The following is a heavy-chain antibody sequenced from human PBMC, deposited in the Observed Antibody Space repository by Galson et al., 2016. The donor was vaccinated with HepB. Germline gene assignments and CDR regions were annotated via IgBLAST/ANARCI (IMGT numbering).Heavy chain of an antibody. CDR1: GFTFSRYN. CDR2: ISISGSTV. D-gene: IGHD3-22*01. CDR3: AREADFYDSTGYFPPFAY. J-gene: IGHJ4*02. V-gene: IGHV3-48*03. Sequence: SLRLSCAGSGFTFSRYNMNWVRQAPGKGLEWLADISISGSTVYYADSVKGRFTISRDNDKNSVYLQMDSLRDEDTAVYYCAREADFYDSTGYFPPFAYWGQGILVTVSS.